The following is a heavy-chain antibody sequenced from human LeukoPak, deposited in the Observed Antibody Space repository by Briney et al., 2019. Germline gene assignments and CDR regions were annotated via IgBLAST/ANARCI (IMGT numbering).Heavy chain of an antibody. Sequence: GGSLRLSCAASGFTFSSYEMNWVRQAPGKGLEWVSYISSSGSTIYYADSVKGRFTISRDNAKNSLYLQMNSLRAEDTAVYYCAREGIQLWSKPLDYWGQGTLVTVSS. V-gene: IGHV3-48*03. D-gene: IGHD5-18*01. CDR3: AREGIQLWSKPLDY. J-gene: IGHJ4*02. CDR2: ISSSGSTI. CDR1: GFTFSSYE.